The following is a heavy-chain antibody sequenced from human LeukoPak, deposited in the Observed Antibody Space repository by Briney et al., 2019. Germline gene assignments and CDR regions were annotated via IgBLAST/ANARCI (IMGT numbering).Heavy chain of an antibody. CDR3: ARRRTTGLTGYMDV. J-gene: IGHJ6*03. Sequence: KPSETLSLTCAVYGGSFSGYYWSWIRQPPGKGLEWIGEINHSGSTNYNPSLKSRVTISVGTSKNQFSLKLSSVTAADTAVYYCARRRTTGLTGYMDVWGIGTTVTVSS. CDR1: GGSFSGYY. V-gene: IGHV4-34*01. CDR2: INHSGST. D-gene: IGHD2-2*01.